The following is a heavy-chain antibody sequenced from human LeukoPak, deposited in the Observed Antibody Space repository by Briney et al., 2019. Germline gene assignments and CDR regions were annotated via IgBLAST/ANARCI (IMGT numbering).Heavy chain of an antibody. CDR1: GFTFSSYA. V-gene: IGHV3-23*01. Sequence: GGSLRLSCAASGFTFSSYAMSWVRQAPVKGLEWVSAISGSGGSTYYADSVKGRFTISRDNSKNTLYLQMNSLRAEDTAVYYCAKEDIVVVPAVPGSFDIWGQGTMVTVSS. CDR3: AKEDIVVVPAVPGSFDI. CDR2: ISGSGGST. J-gene: IGHJ3*02. D-gene: IGHD2-2*01.